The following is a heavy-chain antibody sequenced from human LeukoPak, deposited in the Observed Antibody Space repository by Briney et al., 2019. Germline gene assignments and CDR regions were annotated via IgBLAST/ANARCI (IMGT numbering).Heavy chain of an antibody. V-gene: IGHV3-23*01. CDR2: ISGSGGST. CDR1: GFIFDTHD. Sequence: PGGSLRLSCGASGFIFDTHDMHWVRQAPGKGLEWVSAISGSGGSTYYADSVKGRFTISRDNSKNTLYLQMNSLRAEDTAVYYCARNWPEYYYMDVWGKGTTVTISS. CDR3: ARNWPEYYYMDV. J-gene: IGHJ6*03.